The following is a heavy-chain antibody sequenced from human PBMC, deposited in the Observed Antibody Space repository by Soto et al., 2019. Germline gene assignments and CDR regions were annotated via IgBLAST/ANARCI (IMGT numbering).Heavy chain of an antibody. CDR2: ISAYNGNT. V-gene: IGHV1-18*01. CDR3: ARGYYDSRGYSNPFDN. CDR1: GYTFTSYG. D-gene: IGHD3-22*01. Sequence: ASVKVSCKASGYTFTSYGISWVHQPPGQGLEGKGRISAYNGNTNYAQKLQDRVTMTTDTSTSTAYFELMSLRSDDTAVFYYARGYYDSRGYSNPFDNWGQGTLVTVSS. J-gene: IGHJ4*02.